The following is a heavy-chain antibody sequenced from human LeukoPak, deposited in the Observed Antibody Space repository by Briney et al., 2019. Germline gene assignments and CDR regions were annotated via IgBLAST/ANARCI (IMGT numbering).Heavy chain of an antibody. V-gene: IGHV4-4*07. D-gene: IGHD6-13*01. CDR3: ARGTHEAAGHYYYYYYMDV. J-gene: IGHJ6*03. Sequence: PSETLSLTCTVSGGSISGYYWSWVRQAAGKGLEWIGRIYTSGSTKDNPSLKRRVTISENTYKNKFLQMLSSVTAADTAAYYSARGTHEAAGHYYYYYYMDVWGKGTTVTISS. CDR2: IYTSGST. CDR1: GGSISGYY.